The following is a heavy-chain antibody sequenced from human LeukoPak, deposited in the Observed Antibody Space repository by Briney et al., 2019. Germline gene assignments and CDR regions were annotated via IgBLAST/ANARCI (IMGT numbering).Heavy chain of an antibody. D-gene: IGHD2-2*01. CDR3: AKDLGYESSLGIDY. J-gene: IGHJ4*02. V-gene: IGHV3-23*01. CDR1: GFTFSSYA. CDR2: ISGSGGST. Sequence: PGGSLRLSCAASGFTFSSYAMSWVRQAPGKGLQWVSGISGSGGSTYYADSVKGRFTISKDNSKNSLYLEMNSVRPEDTAFYYCAKDLGYESSLGIDYWGQGTLVTVSS.